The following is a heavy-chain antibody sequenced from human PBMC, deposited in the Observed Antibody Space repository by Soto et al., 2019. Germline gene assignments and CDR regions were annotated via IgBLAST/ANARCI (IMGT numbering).Heavy chain of an antibody. CDR1: GFTFSSYA. D-gene: IGHD3-10*01. CDR3: AKEPYGSGSYYKLYYYYGMDV. CDR2: ISGSGGST. V-gene: IGHV3-23*01. Sequence: GGSLRLSCAASGFTFSSYAMSWVRQAPGKGLEWVSAISGSGGSTYYADSVKGRFTISRDNSKNTLYLQMNSLRAEDTAVYYCAKEPYGSGSYYKLYYYYGMDVWGQGTTVTVSS. J-gene: IGHJ6*02.